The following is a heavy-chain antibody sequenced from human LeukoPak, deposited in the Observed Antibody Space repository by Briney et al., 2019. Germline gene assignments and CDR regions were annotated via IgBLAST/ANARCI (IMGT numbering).Heavy chain of an antibody. CDR1: GGSISGSSYY. V-gene: IGHV4-39*01. CDR3: ARHSVDTAMVSYYYYGMDV. Sequence: PPETLSLTCTVSGGSISGSSYYWGWIRQPPGKGLEWIGSIYYSGSTYYNPSLKSRVTISVDTSKNQFSLKLSSVTAADTAVYYCARHSVDTAMVSYYYYGMDVWGQGTTVTVSS. D-gene: IGHD5-18*01. J-gene: IGHJ6*02. CDR2: IYYSGST.